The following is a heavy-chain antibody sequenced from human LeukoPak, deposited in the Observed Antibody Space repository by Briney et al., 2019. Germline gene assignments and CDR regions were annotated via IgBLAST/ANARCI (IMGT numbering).Heavy chain of an antibody. V-gene: IGHV3-48*01. Sequence: GGSLRLSCAASGFTFSDYSMNWVRQAPGKGLEWISYIGIDSGNTNHADSVKGRFTISGDKAKNSLYLQMNSLRVEDTAVYYCARDYKYAFDNWGQGTLVTVSS. CDR2: IGIDSGNT. CDR3: ARDYKYAFDN. J-gene: IGHJ4*02. D-gene: IGHD5-24*01. CDR1: GFTFSDYS.